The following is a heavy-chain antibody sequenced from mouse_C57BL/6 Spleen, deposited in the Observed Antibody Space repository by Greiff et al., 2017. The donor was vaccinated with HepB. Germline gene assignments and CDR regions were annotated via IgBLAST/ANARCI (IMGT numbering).Heavy chain of an antibody. J-gene: IGHJ4*01. CDR1: GYTFTSYW. D-gene: IGHD1-1*01. CDR2: IDPSDSET. V-gene: IGHV1-52*01. Sequence: VQLQQPGAELVRPGSSVKLSCKASGYTFTSYWMHWVKQRPIQGLEWIGNIDPSDSETHYNQKFKDKATLTVDKSSSTAYMQLSSLTSEDSAVYYCARGTTVVEDYAMDYWGQGTSVTVSS. CDR3: ARGTTVVEDYAMDY.